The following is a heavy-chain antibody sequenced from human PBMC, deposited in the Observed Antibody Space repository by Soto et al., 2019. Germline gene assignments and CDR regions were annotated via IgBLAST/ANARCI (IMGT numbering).Heavy chain of an antibody. CDR3: ARSVASYAYYYYYYMDV. V-gene: IGHV3-33*01. Sequence: QVQLVESGGGVVQPGRSLRLSCAASGFTFSSYGMHWVRQAPGTGLEWVAVIWYDGSNKYYADSVKGRFTISRDNSKNTLYLQMNSLRAEDTAVYYCARSVASYAYYYYYYMDVWGKGTTVTVSS. CDR2: IWYDGSNK. J-gene: IGHJ6*03. D-gene: IGHD2-21*01. CDR1: GFTFSSYG.